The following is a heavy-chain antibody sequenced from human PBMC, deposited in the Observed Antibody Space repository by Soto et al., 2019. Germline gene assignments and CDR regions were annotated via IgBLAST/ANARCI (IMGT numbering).Heavy chain of an antibody. CDR2: IYYSGST. V-gene: IGHV4-59*01. Sequence: SGTLSLTCTVSGGSISSYYWSWIRQPPGKGLEWIGYIYYSGSTNYNPSLKSRVTISVDTSKNQFSLKLSSVTAADTAVYYCARVSIVVVPAANSYYYMDVWGKGTKVTVSS. CDR3: ARVSIVVVPAANSYYYMDV. D-gene: IGHD2-2*01. J-gene: IGHJ6*03. CDR1: GGSISSYY.